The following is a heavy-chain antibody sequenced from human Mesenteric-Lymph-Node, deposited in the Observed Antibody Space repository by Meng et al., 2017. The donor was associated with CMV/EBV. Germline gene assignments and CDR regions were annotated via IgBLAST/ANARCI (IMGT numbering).Heavy chain of an antibody. CDR1: GFTFSSYE. V-gene: IGHV3-48*03. J-gene: IGHJ4*02. CDR3: ARGRGGDGLLDY. CDR2: ISSSGSTI. Sequence: GESLKISCAASGFTFSSYEMKWLRQAPGKGLEWVSYISSSGSTIYYADSVKGRFTISRDNAKNSLYLQMNTLRAEDTAVYYCARGRGGDGLLDYWGQGTLVTVSS. D-gene: IGHD3-16*01.